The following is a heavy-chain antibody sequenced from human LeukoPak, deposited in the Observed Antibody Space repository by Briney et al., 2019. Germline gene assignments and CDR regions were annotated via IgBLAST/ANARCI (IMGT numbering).Heavy chain of an antibody. Sequence: ASVKVSCKSSGYIFTAYYMHWVRQAPGQGLEWMGWINPNSGGTNYAQKFQGRVTMTRDTSISTAYMELSRLRADDTAVYYCARDKGGYSYGFDYWGQGTLVTVSS. CDR2: INPNSGGT. J-gene: IGHJ4*02. D-gene: IGHD5-18*01. CDR3: ARDKGGYSYGFDY. V-gene: IGHV1-2*02. CDR1: GYIFTAYY.